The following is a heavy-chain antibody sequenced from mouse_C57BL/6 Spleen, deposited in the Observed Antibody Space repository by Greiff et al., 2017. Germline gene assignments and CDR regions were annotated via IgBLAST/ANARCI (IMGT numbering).Heavy chain of an antibody. Sequence: EVKVEESGEGLVKPGGSLKLSCAASGFTFSSYAMSWVRQTPEKRLEWVAYISSGGDYIYYADTVKGRFTISRDNARNTLYLQMSSLKSEDTAMYYCTRDYDYDWFAYWGQGTLVTVSA. J-gene: IGHJ3*01. CDR2: ISSGGDYI. CDR1: GFTFSSYA. CDR3: TRDYDYDWFAY. D-gene: IGHD2-4*01. V-gene: IGHV5-9-1*02.